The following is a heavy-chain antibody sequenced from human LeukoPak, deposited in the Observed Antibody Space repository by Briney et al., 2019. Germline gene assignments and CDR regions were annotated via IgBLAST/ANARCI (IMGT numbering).Heavy chain of an antibody. V-gene: IGHV3-21*03. CDR1: GSTFSSYS. Sequence: GGSLRLSCAASGSTFSSYSMNCVRQAAGKGLEWVSSISSSSSYIYYADSVKGRFSISRDKAKNSLYLQMNSLRAVERAVYSCARTTEYYDFWSGYDLDTSGPGKLVTASS. J-gene: IGHJ5*02. CDR2: ISSSSSYI. CDR3: ARTTEYYDFWSGYDLDT. D-gene: IGHD3-3*01.